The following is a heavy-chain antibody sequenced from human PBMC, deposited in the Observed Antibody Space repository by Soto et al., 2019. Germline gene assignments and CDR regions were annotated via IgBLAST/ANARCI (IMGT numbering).Heavy chain of an antibody. J-gene: IGHJ5*02. CDR2: IKQDGSEK. D-gene: IGHD2-15*01. CDR1: GFTFSSYW. CDR3: AREDIVVVVAAPYNWFDP. V-gene: IGHV3-7*01. Sequence: GGSLRLSCAASGFTFSSYWMSWVRQAPGKGLEWVANIKQDGSEKYYVDSVKGRFTISRDNAKNSLYLQMNSLRAEDTAVYYCAREDIVVVVAAPYNWFDPWGQGTLVTVSS.